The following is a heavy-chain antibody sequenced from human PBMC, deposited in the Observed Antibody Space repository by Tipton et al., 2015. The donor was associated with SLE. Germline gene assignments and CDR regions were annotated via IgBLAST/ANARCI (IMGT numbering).Heavy chain of an antibody. D-gene: IGHD3-22*01. J-gene: IGHJ3*02. CDR2: IYYSGST. CDR3: ARSGEYSSGYPDAFDI. Sequence: TLSLTCSVSGGSISSHYWSWFRQPPGKGLEWIGYIYYSGSTNYNPSLKSRVTISVDTSKNQFSLKLSSVTAADTAVYYCARSGEYSSGYPDAFDIWGQGTMVTVSS. V-gene: IGHV4-59*11. CDR1: GGSISSHY.